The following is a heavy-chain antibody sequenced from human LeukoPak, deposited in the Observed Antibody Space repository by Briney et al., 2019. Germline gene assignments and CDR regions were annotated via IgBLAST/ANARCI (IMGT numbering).Heavy chain of an antibody. D-gene: IGHD3-10*01. J-gene: IGHJ3*02. V-gene: IGHV1-2*04. CDR3: ARAWFGELGGGAFDI. Sequence: ASVKVSCKASGDTFTGYYMHWVRQAPGQGLEWMGWINPNSGGTNYAQKFQGWVTMTRDTSISTAYMELSRLRSDDTAVYYCARAWFGELGGGAFDIWGQGTMVTVSS. CDR2: INPNSGGT. CDR1: GDTFTGYY.